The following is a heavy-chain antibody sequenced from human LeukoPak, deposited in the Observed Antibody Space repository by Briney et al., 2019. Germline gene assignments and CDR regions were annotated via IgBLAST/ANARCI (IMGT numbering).Heavy chain of an antibody. CDR3: ARKPQHEASFDY. J-gene: IGHJ4*02. V-gene: IGHV3-7*01. Sequence: GGSLRRSCVASGFMFDRYWMSWVREAPGKGLEWVANIKSDASEEKYLDSVMGRFKISRDNAEDSLFLQMNSLRAEDTAVYFCARKPQHEASFDYWGQGALVAVSS. CDR1: GFMFDRYW. CDR2: IKSDASEE.